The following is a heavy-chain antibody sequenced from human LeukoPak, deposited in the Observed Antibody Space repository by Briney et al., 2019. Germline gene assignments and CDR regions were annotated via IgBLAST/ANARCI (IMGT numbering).Heavy chain of an antibody. CDR1: GFTFSSYT. V-gene: IGHV3-48*04. CDR3: ARSALWFGELFNY. Sequence: GGSLRLSCAASGFTFSSYTMNWVRQAPGKGLEWVSYISSSGKSIYYADSVKGRFIISRDNAKNSLYLQMNSLRAEDTAVYYCARSALWFGELFNYWGQGTLVTVSS. CDR2: ISSSGKSI. J-gene: IGHJ4*02. D-gene: IGHD3-10*01.